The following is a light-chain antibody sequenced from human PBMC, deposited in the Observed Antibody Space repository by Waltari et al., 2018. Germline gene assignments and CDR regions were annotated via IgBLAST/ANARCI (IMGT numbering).Light chain of an antibody. V-gene: IGLV3-21*02. CDR2: DDS. CDR1: NIGGTR. J-gene: IGLJ3*02. CDR3: QVWDYATDHVV. Sequence: YVLTQQPSVSVAPGQTATIACGGNNIGGTREQWYQQKPGQAPVLVVYDDSDRPSGIPERLSGANSGNTATLTISRVEVGDEADYYCQVWDYATDHVVFGGGTKLTVL.